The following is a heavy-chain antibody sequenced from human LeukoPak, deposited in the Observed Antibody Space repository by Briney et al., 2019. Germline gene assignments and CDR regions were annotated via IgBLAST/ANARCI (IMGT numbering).Heavy chain of an antibody. J-gene: IGHJ4*02. V-gene: IGHV1-46*01. CDR1: GYTFTSYY. CDR3: ARVGPYYDILTGLWY. Sequence: ASVKVSCKASGYTFTSYYMHWVRQAPGQGLEWMGIINPSGGSTSYAQKFQGRVTMTRDTSTSTVYMELSSLRSEDTAVYYCARVGPYYDILTGLWYWGQGTLVTVSS. D-gene: IGHD3-9*01. CDR2: INPSGGST.